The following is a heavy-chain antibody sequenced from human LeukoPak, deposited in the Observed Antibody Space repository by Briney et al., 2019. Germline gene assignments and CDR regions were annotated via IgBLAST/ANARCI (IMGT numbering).Heavy chain of an antibody. J-gene: IGHJ4*02. CDR1: GGSISSGSYY. D-gene: IGHD3-3*01. V-gene: IGHV4-61*02. CDR3: ARGRFLEWL. Sequence: PSETLSLTCTVSGGSISSGSYYWSWIRQPAGKGVEWIGRIYTSGSTNYNPSLKSRVTISVDTSKNQFSLKLSSVTAADTAVYYCARGRFLEWLWGQGTLVTVSS. CDR2: IYTSGST.